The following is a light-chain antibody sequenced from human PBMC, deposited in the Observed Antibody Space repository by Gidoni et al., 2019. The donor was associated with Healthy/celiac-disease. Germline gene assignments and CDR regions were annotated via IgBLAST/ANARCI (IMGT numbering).Light chain of an antibody. V-gene: IGKV1-27*01. J-gene: IGKJ4*01. Sequence: DIQMTQSPSSLSASVGDRVTITCRASQGISNYLAWYQQKPGKVPKLLIYAASTLQSGVPSRFSCSGAGTDFTLTISSLQPEYVATYYCQKYNSAPLTFXGXTKVEIK. CDR3: QKYNSAPLT. CDR1: QGISNY. CDR2: AAS.